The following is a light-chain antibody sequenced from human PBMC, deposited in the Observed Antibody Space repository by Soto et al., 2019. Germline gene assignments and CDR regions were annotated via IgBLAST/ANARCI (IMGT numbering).Light chain of an antibody. CDR3: QQYNTWWT. V-gene: IGKV3-15*01. CDR2: GAS. Sequence: EVVMTQSPATLSVSPGERATLSCRASQSVSNNLAWYQQKPGQAPRLLIYGASTRATGIPARFSGSGSGTEFTLTISSLQSEDFAFYNCQQYNTWWTFGQGTKVKIK. CDR1: QSVSNN. J-gene: IGKJ1*01.